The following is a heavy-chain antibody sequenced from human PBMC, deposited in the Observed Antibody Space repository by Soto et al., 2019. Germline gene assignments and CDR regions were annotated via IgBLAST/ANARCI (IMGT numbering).Heavy chain of an antibody. V-gene: IGHV3-48*02. CDR1: GFKFNYYA. CDR3: MADSSYGSHWVSHFDQ. CDR2: ISATSAKI. Sequence: EVQLVESGGGSVQPGGSLRLSCAASGFKFNYYAMNWVRQVPGKGLEWVTYISATSAKIDYADSVKGRFTISRDNARTSLYLQMNSRSDEDTAVYHWMADSSYGSHWVSHFDQWGQGTLVTVSS. D-gene: IGHD3-16*01. J-gene: IGHJ4*02.